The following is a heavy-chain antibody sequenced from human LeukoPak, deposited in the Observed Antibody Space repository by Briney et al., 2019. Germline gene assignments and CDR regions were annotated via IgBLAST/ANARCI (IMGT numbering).Heavy chain of an antibody. D-gene: IGHD2-15*01. CDR2: IYHSGST. CDR1: GYSISSGYY. J-gene: IGHJ4*02. V-gene: IGHV4-38-2*02. Sequence: SETLSLTCTVSGYSISSGYYWGWIRQPPGKGLEWIGSIYHSGSTYYNPSLKSRVTISVDTSKNQFSLRLISVTAADTAVYYCARQDCSGGSCYSGEFDYWGQGTLVTVSS. CDR3: ARQDCSGGSCYSGEFDY.